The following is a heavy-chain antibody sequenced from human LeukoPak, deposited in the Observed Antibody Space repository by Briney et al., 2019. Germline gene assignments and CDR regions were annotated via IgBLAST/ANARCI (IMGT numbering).Heavy chain of an antibody. CDR2: IQFHGSDI. CDR3: AKDNPIEKVPGLGPGS. Sequence: GGSLRLSCAASGFTFTNSGMHWVRQAPGRGLEWVAFIQFHGSDIFYADSVEGRFTISRDNSKNTLYLQMNSLRPEDTAVYYCAKDNPIEKVPGLGPGSWGQGALVTVSS. D-gene: IGHD2-2*01. CDR1: GFTFTNSG. V-gene: IGHV3-30*02. J-gene: IGHJ5*02.